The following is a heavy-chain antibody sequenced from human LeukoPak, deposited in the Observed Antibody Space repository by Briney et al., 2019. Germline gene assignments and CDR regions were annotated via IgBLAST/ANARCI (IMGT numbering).Heavy chain of an antibody. CDR3: ARAKVEMATIFDY. J-gene: IGHJ4*02. D-gene: IGHD5-24*01. CDR1: GGSIRSSYYY. Sequence: SETLSLTCTVSGGSIRSSYYYWGWIRQPPGKGLEWIGYIYHSGSTYYNPSLKSRVTISVDRSKNQFSLKLSSVTAADTAVYYCARAKVEMATIFDYWGQGTLVTVSS. V-gene: IGHV4-39*07. CDR2: IYHSGST.